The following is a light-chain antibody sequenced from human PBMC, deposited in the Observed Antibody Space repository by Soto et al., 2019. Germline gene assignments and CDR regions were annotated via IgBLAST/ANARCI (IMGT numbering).Light chain of an antibody. CDR1: SSNIGAGYE. J-gene: IGLJ1*01. CDR2: DNN. CDR3: QSYDSSLSALHV. V-gene: IGLV1-40*01. Sequence: QSALTQPSSGSGAPGQRGTISCTGSSSNIGAGYEVHWYQQFPGTAPKLLIYDNNNRPSGVPDRFSASKSGTSASLAITGLQAEDEADYYCQSYDSSLSALHVFGTGTKVTVL.